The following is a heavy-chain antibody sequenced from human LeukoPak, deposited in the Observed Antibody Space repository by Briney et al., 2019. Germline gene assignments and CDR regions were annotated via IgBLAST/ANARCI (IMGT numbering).Heavy chain of an antibody. CDR2: INHSGST. V-gene: IGHV4-34*01. D-gene: IGHD6-6*01. J-gene: IGHJ4*02. Sequence: SETLSLTCAVYGGSFSGYYWSWIRQPPGKGLEWIGEINHSGSTNYNPSLKSRVTISVDTSKNQFSLKLSSVTAADTAVYYCARGSSLDYWGQGTLVTVCS. CDR3: ARGSSLDY. CDR1: GGSFSGYY.